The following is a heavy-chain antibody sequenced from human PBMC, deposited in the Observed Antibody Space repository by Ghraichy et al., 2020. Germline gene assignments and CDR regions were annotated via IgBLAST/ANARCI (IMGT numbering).Heavy chain of an antibody. V-gene: IGHV1-3*01. CDR1: GYTFSHYA. D-gene: IGHD1-14*01. CDR2: INAGDGNT. J-gene: IGHJ4*02. Sequence: ASLKVSCKASGYTFSHYAVHWVRQAPGQRLEWMGWINAGDGNTKYSQKFQGRVTLTRDTSASTAYMELSSLRSEDTAVYYCARVLPTTATPGFDFWGQGTQVIVSS. CDR3: ARVLPTTATPGFDF.